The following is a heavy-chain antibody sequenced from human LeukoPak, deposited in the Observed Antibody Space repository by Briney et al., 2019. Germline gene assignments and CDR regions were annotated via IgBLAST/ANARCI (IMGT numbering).Heavy chain of an antibody. J-gene: IGHJ6*03. D-gene: IGHD5-18*01. Sequence: GGSLRLSCAASGFTFSSYAMTWVRQAPGKGLEWVSSFSFNGESTYYADSAKGRFTISRDNSKNTLYLQMNSLRAEDTAVYYCAKGGYSNGRYYYYYMDVWGEGTTVTISS. CDR1: GFTFSSYA. V-gene: IGHV3-23*01. CDR2: FSFNGEST. CDR3: AKGGYSNGRYYYYYMDV.